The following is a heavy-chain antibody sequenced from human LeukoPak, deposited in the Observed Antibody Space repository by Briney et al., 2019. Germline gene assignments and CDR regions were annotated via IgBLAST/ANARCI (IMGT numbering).Heavy chain of an antibody. J-gene: IGHJ5*02. V-gene: IGHV4-4*07. Sequence: SETLSLTCTVSGVSISNYYWSWIRQPAGKGLEWIGRIHTSGSTNYNPSLESRVTVSVDTSKNQFSLKLSSVTAADTAMYYCARVGMVGGFNWFDPWGQGTLVTVSS. CDR1: GVSISNYY. D-gene: IGHD3-10*01. CDR3: ARVGMVGGFNWFDP. CDR2: IHTSGST.